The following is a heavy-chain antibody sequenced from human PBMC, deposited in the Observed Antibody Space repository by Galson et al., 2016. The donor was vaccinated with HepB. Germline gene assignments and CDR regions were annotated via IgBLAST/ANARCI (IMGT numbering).Heavy chain of an antibody. Sequence: SLRLSCAVSGFSFTSYAMHWVRQPPGKGLEWVAVISSDGSNKYYADPVKGRFTISRDNSKNTLYMQMNSLRPEETAVYYCASGCIASSGPSGPADWFDPWGQGTLVTVSS. CDR2: ISSDGSNK. CDR1: GFSFTSYA. D-gene: IGHD6-13*01. CDR3: ASGCIASSGPSGPADWFDP. J-gene: IGHJ5*02. V-gene: IGHV3-30*01.